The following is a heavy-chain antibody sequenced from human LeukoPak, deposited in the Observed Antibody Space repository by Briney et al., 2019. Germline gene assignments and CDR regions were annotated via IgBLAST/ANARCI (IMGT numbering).Heavy chain of an antibody. J-gene: IGHJ6*03. V-gene: IGHV3-7*03. CDR1: GFTFSSYA. CDR2: IKQDGSEK. D-gene: IGHD6-19*01. Sequence: SGGSLRLSCAASGFTFSSYAMHWVRQAPGKGLEWVANIKQDGSEKYYVDSVKGRFTISRDNAKNSLYLQMNSLRAEDTAVYYCARDLRYSSGWSASGMDVWGKGTTVTISS. CDR3: ARDLRYSSGWSASGMDV.